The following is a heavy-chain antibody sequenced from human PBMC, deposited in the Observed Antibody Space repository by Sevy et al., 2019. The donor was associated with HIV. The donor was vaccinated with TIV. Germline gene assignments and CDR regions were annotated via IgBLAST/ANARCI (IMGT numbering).Heavy chain of an antibody. Sequence: GGSLRLSCTTSGFTFSGSAMHWVRQASGKGLEWIGRIRSKSYNYATTYAPSMKGRFTFCRDDSKNTTFLQMDRLKTDDTAAYYCTEPYHTYGYDDFDFWGQGTLVTVSS. CDR1: GFTFSGSA. CDR3: TEPYHTYGYDDFDF. D-gene: IGHD5-18*01. CDR2: IRSKSYNYAT. V-gene: IGHV3-73*01. J-gene: IGHJ4*02.